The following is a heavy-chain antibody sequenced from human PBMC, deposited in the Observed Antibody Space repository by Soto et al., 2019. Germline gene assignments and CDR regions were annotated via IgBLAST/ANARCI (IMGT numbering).Heavy chain of an antibody. CDR2: IIPIFGTA. CDR1: GGTFSSYA. J-gene: IGHJ5*02. CDR3: ARAQDYYDSSGLGNWFDP. D-gene: IGHD3-22*01. Sequence: QVQLVQSGAEVKKPGSSVKVSCKASGGTFSSYAISWVRQAPGQGLEWMGGIIPIFGTANYAQKFQGRVTITADESTSTAYMELSSLRSEDTAVYYCARAQDYYDSSGLGNWFDPWGQGTLVTVSS. V-gene: IGHV1-69*12.